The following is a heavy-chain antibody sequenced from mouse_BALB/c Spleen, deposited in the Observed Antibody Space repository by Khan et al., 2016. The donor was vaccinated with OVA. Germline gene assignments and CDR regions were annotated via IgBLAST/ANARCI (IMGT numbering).Heavy chain of an antibody. CDR2: INPSTAYT. Sequence: VQLKESGAELAKPGASVKMSCKASGYTFINYWILWVKQRPGQGLEWIGYINPSTAYTEYNQNFKDKATLTADKSSRTAYMQLSSLTSEDSAVXYCARRGLRWDFDYWGQGTTLTVSS. CDR1: GYTFINYW. D-gene: IGHD1-1*01. V-gene: IGHV1-7*01. J-gene: IGHJ2*01. CDR3: ARRGLRWDFDY.